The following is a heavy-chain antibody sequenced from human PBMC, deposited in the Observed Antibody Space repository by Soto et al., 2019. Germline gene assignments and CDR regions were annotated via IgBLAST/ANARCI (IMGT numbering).Heavy chain of an antibody. CDR2: IYLGDSDT. Sequence: PGESLKISCKGSGYRFTNYWIAWVRRMPGKGLEWMGSIYLGDSDTRYSPSFQGQVTISADKSISTAYLQWSSLKASDTAMYYCARHSSSINYFGPWGQGTLVTVSS. CDR1: GYRFTNYW. CDR3: ARHSSSINYFGP. V-gene: IGHV5-51*01. D-gene: IGHD6-6*01. J-gene: IGHJ5*02.